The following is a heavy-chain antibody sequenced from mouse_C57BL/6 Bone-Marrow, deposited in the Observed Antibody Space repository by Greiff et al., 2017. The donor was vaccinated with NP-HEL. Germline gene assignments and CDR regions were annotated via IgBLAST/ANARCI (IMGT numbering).Heavy chain of an antibody. CDR1: GYTFTSYW. D-gene: IGHD5-1*01. CDR3: ARVFTYARGYFDV. J-gene: IGHJ1*03. Sequence: QVQLKQPGAELVKPGASVKMSCKASGYTFTSYWITWVKQRPGQGLEWIGDIYPGSGSTNYNEKFKSKATLTVDTSSSTAYMQLSSLTAEDSAVYYCARVFTYARGYFDVWGTGTTVTVSS. V-gene: IGHV1-55*01. CDR2: IYPGSGST.